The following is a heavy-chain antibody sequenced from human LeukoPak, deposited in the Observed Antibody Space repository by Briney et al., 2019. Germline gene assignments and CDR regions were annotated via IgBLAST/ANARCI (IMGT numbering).Heavy chain of an antibody. V-gene: IGHV3-23*01. Sequence: GGSLRLSCAASGFTFSSYAMSWVRQAPGKGLEWVSAITTSDGNTYYADSVKGRFTVSRDNSKNTLYLQMNSLRAEDTAVYYCAKDGGLWVSAHWGDSWGRGTLVTVSS. J-gene: IGHJ4*02. CDR2: ITTSDGNT. D-gene: IGHD7-27*01. CDR3: AKDGGLWVSAHWGDS. CDR1: GFTFSSYA.